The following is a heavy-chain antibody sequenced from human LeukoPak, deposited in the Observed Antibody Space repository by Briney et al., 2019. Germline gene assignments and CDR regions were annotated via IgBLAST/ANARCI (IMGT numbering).Heavy chain of an antibody. CDR3: ARDQNFQH. CDR1: GFTFSIYW. V-gene: IGHV3-7*01. J-gene: IGHJ1*01. Sequence: GGSLRLSCAASGFTFSIYWMSWVRKAPGKGLEWVANIDLDGSVKYYVDSVKGRFTISRDNAKNSVYLQMNSLRAEDTAVYYCARDQNFQHWGQGTLVTVSS. CDR2: IDLDGSVK.